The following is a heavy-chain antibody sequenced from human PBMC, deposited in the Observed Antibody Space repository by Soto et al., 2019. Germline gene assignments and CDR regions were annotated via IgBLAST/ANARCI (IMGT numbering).Heavy chain of an antibody. CDR2: ISYTGTTI. J-gene: IGHJ4*02. Sequence: GGSLRLSWVASGFTLRSYEMNWVRLAPGKGLEWVAYISYTGTTIYYADSVKGRFTISRDTAKNSLYLQMNSLRAEDTAVYYCARESPPYYILTGYYDYWGQGTLVTVSS. V-gene: IGHV3-48*03. CDR1: GFTLRSYE. CDR3: ARESPPYYILTGYYDY. D-gene: IGHD3-9*01.